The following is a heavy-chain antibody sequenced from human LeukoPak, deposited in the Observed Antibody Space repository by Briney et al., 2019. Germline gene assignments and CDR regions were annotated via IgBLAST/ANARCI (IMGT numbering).Heavy chain of an antibody. CDR3: AREYYDFWSGYYGYNWFDP. V-gene: IGHV1-2*04. CDR1: GYTFTGYY. CDR2: INPNSGGT. D-gene: IGHD3-3*01. J-gene: IGHJ5*02. Sequence: ASVKVSCKASGYTFTGYYTHWVRQAPGQGLEWMGWINPNSGGTNYAQKFQGWVTMTRDTSISTAYMELSRLRSDDTAVYYCAREYYDFWSGYYGYNWFDPWGQGTLVTVSS.